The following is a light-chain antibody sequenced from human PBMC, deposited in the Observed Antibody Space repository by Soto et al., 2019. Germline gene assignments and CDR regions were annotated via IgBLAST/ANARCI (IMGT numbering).Light chain of an antibody. J-gene: IGKJ1*01. CDR3: QQYFTYPWT. CDR2: ATS. V-gene: IGKV1-5*03. Sequence: DIQMTQSPSTLSASVGDRVTITCRASQSISGWLAWLQQQPGKAPKLLIYATSNLETAVPPRFSGSGSGTEFTLTINGLQPDEFATYYCQQYFTYPWTFVQGTKVEI. CDR1: QSISGW.